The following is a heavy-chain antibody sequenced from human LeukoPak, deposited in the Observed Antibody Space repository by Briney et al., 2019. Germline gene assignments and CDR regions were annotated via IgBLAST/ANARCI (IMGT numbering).Heavy chain of an antibody. D-gene: IGHD6-6*01. V-gene: IGHV5-51*01. CDR3: ARSAGAAPYAFDI. J-gene: IGHJ3*02. Sequence: GESLKISCKGSGYSFTSYWIGWVSQMPGKGLAWMGVIYPGDSETSYSPSLQGEVTISADKSISTAYLQWSSLKASDTAMYYCARSAGAAPYAFDIWGQGTMVTVSS. CDR1: GYSFTSYW. CDR2: IYPGDSET.